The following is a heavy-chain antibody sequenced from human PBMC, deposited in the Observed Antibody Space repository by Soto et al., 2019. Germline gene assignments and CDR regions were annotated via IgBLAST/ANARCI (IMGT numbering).Heavy chain of an antibody. V-gene: IGHV3-23*01. Sequence: EVQLLESGGDLVQPGGSLRLSCAASGFTFSSYAMSWVRQAPGKGLEWVSAISGSGGNTYYADSVKGRFTISRDNSKNTLYLQMNSLRAEDTALYYCAKDRTGTTRNFAYWGQGTLVTVSS. CDR2: ISGSGGNT. CDR1: GFTFSSYA. J-gene: IGHJ4*02. CDR3: AKDRTGTTRNFAY. D-gene: IGHD1-7*01.